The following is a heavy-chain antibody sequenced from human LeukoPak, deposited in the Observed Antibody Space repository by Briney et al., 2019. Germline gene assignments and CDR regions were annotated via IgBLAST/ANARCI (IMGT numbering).Heavy chain of an antibody. D-gene: IGHD2-21*01. CDR1: GFSFSTYG. CDR3: AKFGSPGLQGY. CDR2: IRNDGSSK. V-gene: IGHV3-30*02. Sequence: PVGSLRLSCAASGFSFSTYGMHWVRQAPGKGLEWVAFIRNDGSSKQYANSVKGRFTISRDNSKNTLYLQMNSLKSEDTAVYYCAKFGSPGLQGYGGQGPLVTVSS. J-gene: IGHJ4*02.